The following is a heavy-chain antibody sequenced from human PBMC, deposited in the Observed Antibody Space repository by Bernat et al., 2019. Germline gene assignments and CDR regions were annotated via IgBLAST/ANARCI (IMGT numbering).Heavy chain of an antibody. CDR1: GFTFSSYW. Sequence: EVQLVESGGGLVQPGGSLRLSCAASGFTFSSYWMHWVRQAAGKGLVWVSRINSDGSSTSYADSVKGRFTISRDNAKNTLYLQMNSLRAEDTAVYYCARDGGNYWGWFDPWGQGTLVTVSS. CDR2: INSDGSST. J-gene: IGHJ5*02. D-gene: IGHD1-26*01. CDR3: ARDGGNYWGWFDP. V-gene: IGHV3-74*01.